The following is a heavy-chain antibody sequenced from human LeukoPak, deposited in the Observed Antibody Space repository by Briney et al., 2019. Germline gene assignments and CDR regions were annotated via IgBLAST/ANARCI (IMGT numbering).Heavy chain of an antibody. CDR1: GYTFSSKY. Sequence: GGSLRLSCTASGYTFSSKYINWGRQAPGRGLEWVSVTYGSGSTDYAEAGKGRFTISRGNSNNTLDLQMYSLTPDETAVYYCAKDPTSYTSGWYFQDWGQGALVTVSS. D-gene: IGHD6-25*01. J-gene: IGHJ1*01. CDR3: AKDPTSYTSGWYFQD. V-gene: IGHV3-66*01. CDR2: TYGSGST.